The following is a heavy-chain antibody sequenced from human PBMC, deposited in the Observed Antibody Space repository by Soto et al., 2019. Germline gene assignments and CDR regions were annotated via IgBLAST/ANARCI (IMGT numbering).Heavy chain of an antibody. D-gene: IGHD3-10*01. J-gene: IGHJ6*02. CDR1: GFTFSSYA. CDR2: VSAGGDMT. CDR3: ARGDRGGSGSPASYYCSGLDV. Sequence: DVQLLESGGHLVQPGGSLRLSCAASGFTFSSYAMSWVRQAPGKGLEWVSSVSAGGDMTYYSDSVKGRFTISRDNSNNALFLQMNSLRIADTALYYCARGDRGGSGSPASYYCSGLDVWGQGTTVTVS. V-gene: IGHV3-23*01.